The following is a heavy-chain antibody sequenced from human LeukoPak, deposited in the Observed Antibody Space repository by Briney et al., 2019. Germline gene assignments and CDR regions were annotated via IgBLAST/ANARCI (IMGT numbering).Heavy chain of an antibody. J-gene: IGHJ4*02. Sequence: GGSLRLSCAASGFTFSNYGMNWVRQAPGKGLEWVSRISGTGGTTFYADSVKGRFTISRDNSKNTLYLQMNSLRAEDTALYYCAKAGSGWSFDYWGQGTLVTVSS. CDR1: GFTFSNYG. CDR3: AKAGSGWSFDY. V-gene: IGHV3-23*01. D-gene: IGHD6-19*01. CDR2: ISGTGGTT.